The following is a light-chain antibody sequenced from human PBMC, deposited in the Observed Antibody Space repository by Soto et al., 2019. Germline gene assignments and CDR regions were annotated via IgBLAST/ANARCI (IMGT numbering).Light chain of an antibody. CDR2: GAS. CDR3: QKYNGAPRT. J-gene: IGKJ1*01. V-gene: IGKV1-27*01. Sequence: DLQMTQSPSSLSASVGDRVTITCRASQGISYHVAWYQQKPGKVPKLLIYGASTLQSGGPSRFSGSGSGTDFTRTISSLQPEDFATYYCQKYNGAPRTFGQGTKVEFQ. CDR1: QGISYH.